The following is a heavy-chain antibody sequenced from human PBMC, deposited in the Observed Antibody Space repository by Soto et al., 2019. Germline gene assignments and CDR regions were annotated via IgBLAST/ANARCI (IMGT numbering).Heavy chain of an antibody. CDR1: GFTFSSYA. CDR2: ITSNGGTK. Sequence: EVQLVESGGGLVQPGGSLRLSCSASGFTFSSYAMHWVRQAPGKGLEYVSAITSNGGTKDYADSVNGRFTISRDNSNNTLYFQMSSLRAEDTAVYYCVKAHGYDFDYWGQGTLVTVSS. CDR3: VKAHGYDFDY. J-gene: IGHJ4*02. D-gene: IGHD5-12*01. V-gene: IGHV3-64D*06.